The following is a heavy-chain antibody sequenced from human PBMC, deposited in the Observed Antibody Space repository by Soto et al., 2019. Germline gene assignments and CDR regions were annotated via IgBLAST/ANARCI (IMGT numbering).Heavy chain of an antibody. CDR2: IGTAGDT. D-gene: IGHD3-10*01. CDR1: GFTFSSYD. CDR3: ARAPGVIIRFGVYYGMDV. Sequence: GGSLRLSCAASGFTFSSYDMHWVRQATGKGLEWVSAIGTAGDTYYPGSVKGRFTISRENAKNSLYLQMNSLRAEDTAVYYCARAPGVIIRFGVYYGMDVWGQGTTVTVSS. V-gene: IGHV3-13*01. J-gene: IGHJ6*02.